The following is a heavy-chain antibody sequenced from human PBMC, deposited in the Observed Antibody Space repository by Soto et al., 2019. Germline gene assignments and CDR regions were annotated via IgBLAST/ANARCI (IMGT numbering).Heavy chain of an antibody. D-gene: IGHD2-2*01. V-gene: IGHV4-59*01. CDR1: TGSINCYY. CDR3: ARGKRDSTSCLDV. Sequence: SETLSLTCRVSTGSINCYYWNWIRQSPGKGLEWIAFIYSSGSTNYNPSLKSRATISVDRSKNQVSLKLTSVTAADTAVYYCARGKRDSTSCLDVWGQGTTVTVSS. J-gene: IGHJ6*02. CDR2: IYSSGST.